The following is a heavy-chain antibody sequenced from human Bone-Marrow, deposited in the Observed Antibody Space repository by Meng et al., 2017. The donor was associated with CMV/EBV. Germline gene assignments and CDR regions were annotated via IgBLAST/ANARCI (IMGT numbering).Heavy chain of an antibody. Sequence: SETLSLTCTVSGGSASSGSYYWSWMRQPPGKGLEWIGYIYYSGSTNYNPSLKSRVTISVDTSKNQVSLKLNSVTAADTAVYYCARCYYYDTSGYYKSYGMDVWGQGTTVTVSS. CDR3: ARCYYYDTSGYYKSYGMDV. CDR1: GGSASSGSYY. J-gene: IGHJ6*02. D-gene: IGHD3-22*01. V-gene: IGHV4-61*01. CDR2: IYYSGST.